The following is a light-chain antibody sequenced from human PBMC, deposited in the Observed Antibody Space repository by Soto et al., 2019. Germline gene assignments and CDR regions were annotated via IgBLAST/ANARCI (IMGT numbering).Light chain of an antibody. Sequence: EIVMTQSPATLSVSPGERATLSCRTSQSVSSSYLAWYQQKPGQAPRLLIHSASSRATGIPDRFTGSGSGTDFTLTISRLELEDVAVYYCQQYSSSPLTFGGGNKVHI. CDR2: SAS. J-gene: IGKJ4*01. CDR3: QQYSSSPLT. CDR1: QSVSSSY. V-gene: IGKV3-20*01.